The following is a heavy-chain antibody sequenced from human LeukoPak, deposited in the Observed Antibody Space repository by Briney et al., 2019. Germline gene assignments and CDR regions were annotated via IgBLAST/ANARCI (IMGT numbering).Heavy chain of an antibody. CDR2: IYSDNT. Sequence: GGSLRLSCTVSGFTVSSNSMSWVRQAPGKGLEWVSFIYSDNTHYSDSVKGRFTISRDNAKNSLYLQMNSLRAEDTAVYYCARTDLEWLLYYWGQGTLVTVSS. V-gene: IGHV3-53*01. J-gene: IGHJ4*02. D-gene: IGHD3-3*01. CDR1: GFTVSSNS. CDR3: ARTDLEWLLYY.